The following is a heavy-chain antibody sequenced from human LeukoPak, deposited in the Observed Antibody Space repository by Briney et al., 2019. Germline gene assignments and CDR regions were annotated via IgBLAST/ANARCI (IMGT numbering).Heavy chain of an antibody. D-gene: IGHD2-8*01. J-gene: IGHJ3*02. CDR1: GYTFTSNY. V-gene: IGHV1-46*01. CDR2: INPSGGTT. CDR3: ARQRGGQYEDGFDI. Sequence: ASVKVSCKASGYTFTSNYMHWVRQAPGQGLEWMGIINPSGGTTIYAQKFQGRVTMTRDTSTSTVYMEPSSLRSEDTAVYYCARQRGGQYEDGFDIWGQGTMVTVSS.